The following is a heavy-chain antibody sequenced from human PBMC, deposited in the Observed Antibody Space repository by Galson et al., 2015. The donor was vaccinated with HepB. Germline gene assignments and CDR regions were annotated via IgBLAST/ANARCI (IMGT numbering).Heavy chain of an antibody. CDR1: GGTFSRYV. J-gene: IGHJ4*02. CDR3: ASSRGCSGGSCPEGDY. Sequence: SVKVSCKASGGTFSRYVISWVRQAPGQGLEWMGGIIPIFGTANYAQKFQGRVTITADESTNTAYMELSSLRSEDTAVYYCASSRGCSGGSCPEGDYWGQGTLVTVSS. D-gene: IGHD2-15*01. CDR2: IIPIFGTA. V-gene: IGHV1-69*13.